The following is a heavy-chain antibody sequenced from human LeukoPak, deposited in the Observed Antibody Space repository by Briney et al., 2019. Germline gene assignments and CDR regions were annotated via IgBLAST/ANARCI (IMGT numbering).Heavy chain of an antibody. CDR2: ISSSGTTI. D-gene: IGHD2-2*01. V-gene: IGHV3-48*03. CDR1: GFTFSSYE. Sequence: GGSLRLSCAASGFTFSSYEMNWVRQAPGKGLEWVSYISSSGTTIYYADSVKGRFTISRDKAKNSLYLQMNSLRAEDTAVYYCARRYCSSTSCLIDYWGQGTLVTVSS. CDR3: ARRYCSSTSCLIDY. J-gene: IGHJ4*02.